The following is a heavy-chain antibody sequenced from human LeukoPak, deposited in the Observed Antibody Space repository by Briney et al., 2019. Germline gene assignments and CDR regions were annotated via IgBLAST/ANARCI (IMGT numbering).Heavy chain of an antibody. CDR3: AKDLYGD. V-gene: IGHV3-30*18. J-gene: IGHJ4*02. Sequence: GGSLRLSCAASGFTFSSYGMHWVRQAPDKGLEWVAVISYDGSNKYYADSVKGRFTISRDNSKNTLYLQMNSPRAEDTAVYYCAKDLYGDWGQGTLVTVSS. CDR2: ISYDGSNK. D-gene: IGHD4-17*01. CDR1: GFTFSSYG.